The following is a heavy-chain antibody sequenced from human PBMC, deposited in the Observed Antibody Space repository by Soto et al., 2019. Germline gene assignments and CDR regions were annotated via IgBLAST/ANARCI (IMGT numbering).Heavy chain of an antibody. CDR3: ARAKSRTSFWDY. J-gene: IGHJ4*02. CDR2: ISAYSGNT. D-gene: IGHD3-3*01. Sequence: ASVKVSCKASGYTFTSYGISWVRQAPGQGLEWMGWISAYSGNTNYAQKLQGRVTMTTDTSTSTAYMELRSLRSDDTAVYYCARAKSRTSFWDYWGQGTLVTVSS. CDR1: GYTFTSYG. V-gene: IGHV1-18*01.